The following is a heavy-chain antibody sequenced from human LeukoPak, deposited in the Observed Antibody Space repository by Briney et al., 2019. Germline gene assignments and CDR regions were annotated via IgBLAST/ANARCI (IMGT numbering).Heavy chain of an antibody. CDR3: ARLLYCSSTSCYYYYYCYGMDV. J-gene: IGHJ6*02. V-gene: IGHV1-8*01. CDR2: MNPNSGNT. D-gene: IGHD2-2*01. CDR1: GYTFTSYD. Sequence: ASVKVSCKASGYTFTSYDINWVRQATGQGLEWMGWMNPNSGNTGYAQKFQGRVTMTRNTSISTAYMELSSLRSEDTAVYYCARLLYCSSTSCYYYYYCYGMDVWGQGTTVTVSS.